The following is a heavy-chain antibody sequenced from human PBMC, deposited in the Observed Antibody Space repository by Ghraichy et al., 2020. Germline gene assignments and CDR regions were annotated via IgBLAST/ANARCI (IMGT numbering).Heavy chain of an antibody. D-gene: IGHD1-26*01. V-gene: IGHV4-61*08. Sequence: SETLSLTCTVSGGSVSDGVYYWSWIRQPPGKGLEWIGHIYKTGFSSYSPSLKSRVTISLDTSENQFSLKLRSVTAADTALYYCGRVNSLEGAVGVWGQGTAVTVSS. J-gene: IGHJ3*01. CDR3: GRVNSLEGAVGV. CDR2: IYKTGFS. CDR1: GGSVSDGVYY.